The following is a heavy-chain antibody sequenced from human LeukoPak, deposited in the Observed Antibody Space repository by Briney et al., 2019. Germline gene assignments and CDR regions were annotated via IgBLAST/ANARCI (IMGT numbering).Heavy chain of an antibody. CDR2: INHSGST. D-gene: IGHD5-18*01. J-gene: IGHJ4*02. CDR3: ARVRGYSYGYVDY. CDR1: GGSFSGYY. Sequence: SETLSLTCAVYGGSFSGYYWSWIRQPPGKGLEWIGEINHSGSTNYNPSLKSRVTISVDTFKNQFSLKLSSVTAADTAVYYCARVRGYSYGYVDYWGQGTLVTVSS. V-gene: IGHV4-34*01.